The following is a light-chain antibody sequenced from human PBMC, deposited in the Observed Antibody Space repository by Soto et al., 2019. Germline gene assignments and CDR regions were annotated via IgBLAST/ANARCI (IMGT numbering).Light chain of an antibody. Sequence: QSVLSQPASMSGSPGKSITISCTGTSKDVGGYNYVSWYQQHPGKAPKLMIYDVSNRSSGVSNRFSGSKFGNTDSLTIPVLQAEDEADYYCSSYTTSSNPYVFGAGTKVTVL. CDR1: SKDVGGYNY. CDR2: DVS. J-gene: IGLJ1*01. CDR3: SSYTTSSNPYV. V-gene: IGLV2-14*01.